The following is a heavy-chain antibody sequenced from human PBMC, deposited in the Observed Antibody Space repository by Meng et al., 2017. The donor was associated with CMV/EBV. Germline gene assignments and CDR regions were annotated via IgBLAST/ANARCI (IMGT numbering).Heavy chain of an antibody. D-gene: IGHD1-26*01. CDR2: IYYSGST. J-gene: IGHJ6*02. Sequence: GSLRLSCTVSGGSVSSGSYYWSWIRQPPGKGLEWIGYIYYSGSTNYNPSLKSRVTISVDTSKNQFSLKLSSVTAADTAVYYCARVWWELPLGGFHYYYGMDVWGQGTTVTVSS. V-gene: IGHV4-61*01. CDR1: GGSVSSGSYY. CDR3: ARVWWELPLGGFHYYYGMDV.